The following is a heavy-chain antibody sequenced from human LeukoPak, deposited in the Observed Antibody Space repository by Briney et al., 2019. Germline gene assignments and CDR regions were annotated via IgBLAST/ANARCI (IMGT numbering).Heavy chain of an antibody. CDR1: GGSFSGYY. CDR3: ARVVLGYGDYAFDY. Sequence: SETLSLTCAVYGGSFSGYYWSWIRQPPGKGLEWIGKINHSGSTNYNPSLKSRVTISVDTSKNQFSLKLSSVTAADTAVYYCARVVLGYGDYAFDYWGQGTLVTVSS. V-gene: IGHV4-34*01. D-gene: IGHD4-17*01. J-gene: IGHJ4*02. CDR2: INHSGST.